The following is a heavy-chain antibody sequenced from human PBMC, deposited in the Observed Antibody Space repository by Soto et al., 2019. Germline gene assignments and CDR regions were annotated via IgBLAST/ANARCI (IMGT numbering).Heavy chain of an antibody. V-gene: IGHV4-31*02. J-gene: IGHJ5*02. Sequence: SSGNPSLTRSFSCGSINRGGYYWSWIRQHPGKGLERIGYIYNSVITYYNPSLKSRVTISLNTSENQFSLKLSSVTAADTAVYYCARGVYPWGQGTLVTVSS. CDR3: ARGVYP. CDR2: IYNSVIT. D-gene: IGHD6-13*01. CDR1: CGSINRGGYY.